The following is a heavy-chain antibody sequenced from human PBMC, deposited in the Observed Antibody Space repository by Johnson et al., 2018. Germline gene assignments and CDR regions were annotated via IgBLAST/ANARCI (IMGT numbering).Heavy chain of an antibody. Sequence: QVQLVESGGGVVQPGRSLRLSCSASGFNVNAYCMHWVRQAPGKGLEWVAAIWVDGVTKYYIDPVKGRITISRDSSKNTQYLQMNSLRVDDTAVYYCARGGPYGAPGFYMDVWGQGTTVTVSS. CDR2: IWVDGVTK. D-gene: IGHD3-10*01. CDR3: ARGGPYGAPGFYMDV. J-gene: IGHJ6*03. V-gene: IGHV3-33*01. CDR1: GFNVNAYC.